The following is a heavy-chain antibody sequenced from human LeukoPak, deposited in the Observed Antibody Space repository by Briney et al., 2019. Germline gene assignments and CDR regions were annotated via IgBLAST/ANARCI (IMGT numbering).Heavy chain of an antibody. Sequence: SETLSLTCTVSGGSFSSHYWSWIRQPPGKGLEWIGYIYYSGSTNYNPSLKSRVTISVDTSKNQFSLKLSSVTAADTAVYYCARDVRGSYYYYMDVWGKGTTVTVSS. CDR1: GGSFSSHY. V-gene: IGHV4-59*11. J-gene: IGHJ6*03. CDR3: ARDVRGSYYYYMDV. CDR2: IYYSGST.